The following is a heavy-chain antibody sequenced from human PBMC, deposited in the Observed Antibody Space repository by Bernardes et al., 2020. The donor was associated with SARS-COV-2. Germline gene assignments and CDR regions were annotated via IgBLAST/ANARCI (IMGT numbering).Heavy chain of an antibody. D-gene: IGHD6-19*01. CDR2: IYPGDSET. CDR3: ATSPILSGWPFDH. V-gene: IGHV5-51*01. J-gene: IGHJ4*02. CDR1: GYNFNTQW. Sequence: GESLKISCGGSGYNFNTQWVAWVRQVAGKGLEYMGIIYPGDSETKYGPSFQGRVTISADKSINTVYLQWNRLEALDTAMYYCATSPILSGWPFDHWGQGTLITVSS.